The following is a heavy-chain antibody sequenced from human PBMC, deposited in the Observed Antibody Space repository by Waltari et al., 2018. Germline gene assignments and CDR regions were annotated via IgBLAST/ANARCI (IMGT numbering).Heavy chain of an antibody. J-gene: IGHJ6*02. D-gene: IGHD3-22*01. CDR1: GFTFTRYG. V-gene: IGHV3-30*02. CDR2: IRYDGSNK. CDR3: AKDGSITMIVVVIGIMDV. Sequence: QVQLVESGGGVVQPGGSLRLSCAASGFTFTRYGMLRVRRAPVTGLERVAFIRYDGSNKYYADSVKGRFTISRDNSKNTLYLQMNSLRAEDTAVYYCAKDGSITMIVVVIGIMDVWGQGTTVTVSS.